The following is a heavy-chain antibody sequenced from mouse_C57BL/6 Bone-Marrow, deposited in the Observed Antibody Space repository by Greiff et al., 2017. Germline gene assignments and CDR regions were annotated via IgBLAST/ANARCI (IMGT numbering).Heavy chain of an antibody. V-gene: IGHV1-54*01. CDR1: GYAFTNYL. CDR2: INPGSGGT. Sequence: QVQLQQSGAELVRPGTSVKVSCKASGYAFTNYLIEWVKQRPGQGLEWIGVINPGSGGTNYTEKFKGKATLTADKSSSTAYMQLSSLTSEYSAVYFGARSKNWDSWFAYRGQGTLVTVSA. J-gene: IGHJ3*01. CDR3: ARSKNWDSWFAY. D-gene: IGHD4-1*01.